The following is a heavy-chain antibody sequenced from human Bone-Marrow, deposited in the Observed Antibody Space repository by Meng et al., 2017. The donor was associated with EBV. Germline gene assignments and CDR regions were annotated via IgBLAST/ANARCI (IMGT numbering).Heavy chain of an antibody. CDR2: LIPMSDAP. V-gene: IGHV1-69*01. D-gene: IGHD3-10*01. CDR3: ASESGRGFTPDY. Sequence: RLQSGAEWKTAVSSVKFPCKTSGGTFWSDPISWGRQAPGQGLEWMGGLIPMSDAPHYAQNFQGRVTITADESTSTHYMDLSGLRSEDTAVYYCASESGRGFTPDYWGQGTLVTVSS. CDR1: GGTFWSDP. J-gene: IGHJ4*02.